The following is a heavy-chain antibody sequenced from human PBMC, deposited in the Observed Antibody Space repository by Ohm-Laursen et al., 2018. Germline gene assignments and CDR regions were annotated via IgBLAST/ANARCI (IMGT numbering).Heavy chain of an antibody. Sequence: SDTLSLTCTVSGGSISNYYWSWIRQPAGKGLEWIGRIYTSGTTNYNPSLKSRVTMSLDTSKNQFSLKLSSVTAADTAVYYCARDNYDILTENWFDPWGRGTLVTVSS. J-gene: IGHJ5*02. CDR2: IYTSGTT. CDR1: GGSISNYY. CDR3: ARDNYDILTENWFDP. D-gene: IGHD3-9*01. V-gene: IGHV4-4*07.